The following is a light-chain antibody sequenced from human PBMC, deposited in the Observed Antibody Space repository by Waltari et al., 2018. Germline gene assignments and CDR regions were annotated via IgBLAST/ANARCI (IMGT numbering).Light chain of an antibody. Sequence: SYELTQPPSVSVSPGQTARITCPGDALPKQYAYWYQQKPGQAPVLVIYKDSERPSGIPERFSGSSSGTTVTLTISGVQAEDEADYYCQSADSSGTYPFSFGTGTKVTVL. J-gene: IGLJ1*01. CDR3: QSADSSGTYPFS. CDR1: ALPKQY. V-gene: IGLV3-25*03. CDR2: KDS.